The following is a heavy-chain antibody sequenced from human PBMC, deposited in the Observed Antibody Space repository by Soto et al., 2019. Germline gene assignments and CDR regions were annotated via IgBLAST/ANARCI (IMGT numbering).Heavy chain of an antibody. CDR2: IDPRSGGT. D-gene: IGHD1-26*01. J-gene: IGHJ4*02. V-gene: IGHV1-2*02. CDR1: GYTITAYY. Sequence: QVQLVQSGTEVKKPGASVQVSCKASGYTITAYYIHWVRQAPGQGLEWMGWIDPRSGGTVYAQNVQGRVTMSRDASISTVYMERSGLRSDDTALYYCARDDYGIYPYWGQGTLVTVSS. CDR3: ARDDYGIYPY.